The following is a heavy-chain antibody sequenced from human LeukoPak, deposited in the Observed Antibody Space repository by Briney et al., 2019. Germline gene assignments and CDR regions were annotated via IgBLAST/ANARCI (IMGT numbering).Heavy chain of an antibody. Sequence: GGSLRLSCAASGFTFSRYAMSWVRQAPGKGLEWVSAIINSGGSTYYADSVKGRFTISRDNSKNTLYLQMNSLRAEDTAVYYCAKVGDTAMIRGYFDHWGQGTLVTVSS. CDR2: IINSGGST. V-gene: IGHV3-23*01. CDR1: GFTFSRYA. D-gene: IGHD5-18*01. CDR3: AKVGDTAMIRGYFDH. J-gene: IGHJ4*02.